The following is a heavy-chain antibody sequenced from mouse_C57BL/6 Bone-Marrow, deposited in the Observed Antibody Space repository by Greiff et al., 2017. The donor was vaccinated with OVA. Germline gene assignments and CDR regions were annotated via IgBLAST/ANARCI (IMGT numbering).Heavy chain of an antibody. CDR1: GFTFTDYY. D-gene: IGHD4-1*01. Sequence: DVKLVESGGGLVQPGGSLSLSCAASGFTFTDYYMSWVRQPPGKALEWLGFIRNKANGYTTEYSASVKGRFTISRDNSQSILYLQMNALRAEDSATYYCARSPTGCDYFDYWGQGTTLTVSS. V-gene: IGHV7-3*01. J-gene: IGHJ2*01. CDR2: IRNKANGYTT. CDR3: ARSPTGCDYFDY.